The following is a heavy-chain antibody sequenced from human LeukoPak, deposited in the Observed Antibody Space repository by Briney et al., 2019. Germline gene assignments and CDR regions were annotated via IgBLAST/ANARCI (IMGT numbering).Heavy chain of an antibody. D-gene: IGHD3-22*01. Sequence: SGGSLRLSCEASGFTFTTYSMTWVRQAPGKGLEWVSIISSGSSAIFSADALKGRFTISRDDAKNLLYLDMNSLRAEDTAVYYCARASTQPGYYESDYYYMDVWGKGTTVTVSS. CDR1: GFTFTTYS. V-gene: IGHV3-21*01. CDR2: ISSGSSAI. J-gene: IGHJ6*03. CDR3: ARASTQPGYYESDYYYMDV.